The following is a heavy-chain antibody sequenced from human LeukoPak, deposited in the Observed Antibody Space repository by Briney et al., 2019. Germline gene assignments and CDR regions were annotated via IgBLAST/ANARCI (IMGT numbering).Heavy chain of an antibody. CDR1: GGSISSGGYY. Sequence: SGTLSLTCTVSGGSISSGGYYWSWIRQHPGKGLEWIGYIYYSGSTYYNPSLKSRVTISVDTSKNQFSLKLSSVTAADTAVYYCARESDYYGSDDYFDYWGQGTLVTVSS. V-gene: IGHV4-31*03. CDR2: IYYSGST. CDR3: ARESDYYGSDDYFDY. D-gene: IGHD3-10*01. J-gene: IGHJ4*02.